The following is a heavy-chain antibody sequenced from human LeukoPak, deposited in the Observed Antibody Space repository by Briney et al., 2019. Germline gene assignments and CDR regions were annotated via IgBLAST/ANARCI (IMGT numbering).Heavy chain of an antibody. CDR3: ARAVGAYSYAFDI. Sequence: GGSLRLSCAASGFTVSSNYMSWVRQAPGKGLEWVSVIYSGGSTYCADSVKGRFTISRDNSKNTLYLQMNSLRAEDTAVYYCARAVGAYSYAFDIWGQGTMVTVSS. CDR2: IYSGGST. J-gene: IGHJ3*02. V-gene: IGHV3-53*01. D-gene: IGHD1-26*01. CDR1: GFTVSSNY.